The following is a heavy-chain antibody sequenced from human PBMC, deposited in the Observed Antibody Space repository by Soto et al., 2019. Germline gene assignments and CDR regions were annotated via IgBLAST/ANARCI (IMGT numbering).Heavy chain of an antibody. CDR1: GFNFKSYM. J-gene: IGHJ5*02. CDR3: ARRWEIPGGHWFDP. D-gene: IGHD1-26*01. V-gene: IGHV3-21*06. CDR2: ISSTRTYI. Sequence: EVQLVESGGGLVKPGTSLRLSCATSGFNFKSYMMHWVRQAPGKGLEWVSSISSTRTYIHYADSVKGRFTISRDNAKNALYLEMNSLRDDDTAIYYCARRWEIPGGHWFDPWGQGTLVTVSS.